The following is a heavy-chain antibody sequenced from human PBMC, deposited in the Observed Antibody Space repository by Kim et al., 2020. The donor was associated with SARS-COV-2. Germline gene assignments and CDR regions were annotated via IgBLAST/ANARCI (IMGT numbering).Heavy chain of an antibody. CDR1: NYTFTSYG. V-gene: IGHV1-18*01. CDR3: VRDGESASLWYGESRPTYFAF. CDR2: ISTYSGDT. D-gene: IGHD3-10*01. J-gene: IGHJ4*02. Sequence: ASVKVSCKASNYTFTSYGITWVRQAPGQGLEWMGWISTYSGDTKYAQELQGRVTMTTDTSTSTAYMELRSLRSDDTAIYYCVRDGESASLWYGESRPTYFAFGGQGPRVTVSS.